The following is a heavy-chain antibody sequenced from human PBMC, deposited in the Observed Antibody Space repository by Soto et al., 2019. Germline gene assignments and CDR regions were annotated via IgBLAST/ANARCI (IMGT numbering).Heavy chain of an antibody. J-gene: IGHJ3*02. CDR1: GYSFTSLD. CDR2: IIPIFGTA. Sequence: ASVKVSCKASGYSFTSLDINWVRQTAGQGLEWMGGIIPIFGTANYAQKFQGRVTITADESTSTAYMELSSLRSEDTAVYYCARGLYYYDSSGSYDAFDIWGQGTMVTVSS. CDR3: ARGLYYYDSSGSYDAFDI. D-gene: IGHD3-22*01. V-gene: IGHV1-69*13.